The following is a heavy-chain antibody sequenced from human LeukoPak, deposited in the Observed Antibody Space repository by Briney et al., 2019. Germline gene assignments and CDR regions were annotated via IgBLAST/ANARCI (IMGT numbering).Heavy chain of an antibody. CDR1: GGSFSGYY. CDR2: INHSGST. CDR3: VRGFISSGWYYYYYMDV. Sequence: PSETLSLTCAVYGGSFSGYYWSWIRQPPGKGLEWIGEINHSGSTNYNPSLKSQVTISVDTSKNQFSLKLSSVTAADTAVYCCVRGFISSGWYYYYYMDVWGEGTTVTVSS. V-gene: IGHV4-34*01. J-gene: IGHJ6*03. D-gene: IGHD6-19*01.